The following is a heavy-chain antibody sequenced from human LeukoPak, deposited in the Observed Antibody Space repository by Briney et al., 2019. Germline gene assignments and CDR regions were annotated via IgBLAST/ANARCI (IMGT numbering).Heavy chain of an antibody. CDR1: GGSISSYY. V-gene: IGHV4-4*08. Sequence: SETLSLTCTVSGGSISSYYWSWIRQPPGKGLEWIGYKYNSGSTNYNPSLKSRVTISVDTSKNQFSLKLSSVTAADTAVYYCARLDPYGSGSSYAFDIWGQGTMVTVSS. CDR2: KYNSGST. J-gene: IGHJ3*02. CDR3: ARLDPYGSGSSYAFDI. D-gene: IGHD3-10*01.